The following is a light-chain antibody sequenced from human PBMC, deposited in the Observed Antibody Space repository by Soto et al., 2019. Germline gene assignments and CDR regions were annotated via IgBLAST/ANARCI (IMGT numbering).Light chain of an antibody. CDR3: SSYTSSSLFV. CDR1: SSDVGGYNY. V-gene: IGLV2-14*01. Sequence: QSALTQPASVSGSPGQSITISCTGTSSDVGGYNYVSWYQQHPGKVPKLKIYDVSNRPSGVSNRFSGSKSGNTASLTISGLPVGDGADYYCSSYTSSSLFVFGTGTKLPVL. CDR2: DVS. J-gene: IGLJ1*01.